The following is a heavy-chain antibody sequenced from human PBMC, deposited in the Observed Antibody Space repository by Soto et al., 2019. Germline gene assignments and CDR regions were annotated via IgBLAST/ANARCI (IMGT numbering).Heavy chain of an antibody. CDR1: GGGNLRDYR. CDR2: IIPKLGSA. J-gene: IGHJ4*02. V-gene: IGHV1-69*01. CDR3: ARGGDGSNFGAVY. D-gene: IGHD2-21*02. Sequence: QVQLVQSGAEVKEPGSSVKVSCKASGGGNLRDYRTTWVRRAPGQGLEWMGGIIPKLGSANYAQNFQGRVTVTADEATNTVYMELSSLRSDDTAVYYCARGGDGSNFGAVYWGQGTPVTVSS.